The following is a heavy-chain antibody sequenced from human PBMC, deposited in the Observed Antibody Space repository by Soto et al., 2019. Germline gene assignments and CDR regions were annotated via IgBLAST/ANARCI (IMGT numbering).Heavy chain of an antibody. D-gene: IGHD1-26*01. Sequence: QVQLVESGGGVVQPGWSLRLSCAASGFTFSTYGMHWVRQAPGKGLEWVAVIWSDGSYKDYADSIEGRFTISRDNSKNTLYLQMNSLRADDTALYYCARDLDSGSYAYWGQGTLVTVSS. J-gene: IGHJ4*02. V-gene: IGHV3-33*01. CDR3: ARDLDSGSYAY. CDR2: IWSDGSYK. CDR1: GFTFSTYG.